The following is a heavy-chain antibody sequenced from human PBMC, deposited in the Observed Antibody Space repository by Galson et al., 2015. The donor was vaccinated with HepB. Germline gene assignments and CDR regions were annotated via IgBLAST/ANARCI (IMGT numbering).Heavy chain of an antibody. Sequence: SLRLSCAASGFTFSDYYMSWIRQAPGKGLEWVSYISSSSSYTNYADSVKGRFTISRDNAKNSLYLQMNSLRAEDTAVYYCARDLLDYSSSSYYYYYMDVWGKGTTVTVPS. CDR1: GFTFSDYY. CDR2: ISSSSSYT. D-gene: IGHD6-6*01. V-gene: IGHV3-11*06. J-gene: IGHJ6*03. CDR3: ARDLLDYSSSSYYYYYMDV.